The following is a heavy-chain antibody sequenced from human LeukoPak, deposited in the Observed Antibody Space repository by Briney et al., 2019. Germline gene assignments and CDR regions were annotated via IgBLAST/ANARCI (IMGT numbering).Heavy chain of an antibody. J-gene: IGHJ4*02. CDR2: IYTSGST. CDR3: ARVPAPTDSSSSVY. D-gene: IGHD6-13*01. V-gene: IGHV4-59*10. Sequence: SETLSLTCAVYGGSFSGYYWSWIRQPAGKGLEWIGRIYTSGSTNYNPSLKSRVTISVDKSKNQFSLKLSSVTAADTAVYYCARVPAPTDSSSSVYWGQGTLVTVSS. CDR1: GGSFSGYY.